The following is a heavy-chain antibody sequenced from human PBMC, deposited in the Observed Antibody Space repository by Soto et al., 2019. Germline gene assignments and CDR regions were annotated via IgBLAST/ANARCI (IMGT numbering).Heavy chain of an antibody. CDR1: GFTFSSYGMTFSSYA. CDR3: AKFREYYQGSGSRTHYFYGMDV. Sequence: GGSLRLSCAASGFTFSSYGMTFSSYAMSWVRQAPGKGLEWVSTISGSGDSTYYADSVKGRFTISRDNSKNTLFLQMNSLRAGDKALYYCAKFREYYQGSGSRTHYFYGMDVWGQGTTVTVSS. V-gene: IGHV3-23*01. CDR2: ISGSGDST. D-gene: IGHD3-10*01. J-gene: IGHJ6*02.